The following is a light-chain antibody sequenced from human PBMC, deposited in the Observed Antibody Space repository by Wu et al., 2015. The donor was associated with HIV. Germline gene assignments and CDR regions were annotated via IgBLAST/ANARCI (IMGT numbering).Light chain of an antibody. V-gene: IGKV3-20*01. Sequence: NVLTQSPDTLSLSPGERATLSCKASQSVRNNYFAWFQQRPGQAPRLLIYGASNRATGTPDRFSSSGSGTDFTLTITRLEPQDFAVYYCQQYDTSITFGQGTRLDIK. CDR2: GAS. J-gene: IGKJ5*01. CDR3: QQYDTSIT. CDR1: QSVRNNY.